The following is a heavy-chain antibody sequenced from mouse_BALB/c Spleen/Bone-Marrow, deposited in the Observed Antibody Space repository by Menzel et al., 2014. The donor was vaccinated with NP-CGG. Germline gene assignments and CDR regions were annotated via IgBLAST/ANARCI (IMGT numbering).Heavy chain of an antibody. Sequence: EVKLMESGPSLVKPSQTLSLTCSVTGDSIASGYWNWIRKFPGNKLEYMGYISYSGNTYYNPSLKSRISITRDASKNXYYLQLNSVTTEDTATYYCATYDGYCFDYWGQGTTLTVSS. D-gene: IGHD2-3*01. V-gene: IGHV3-8*02. J-gene: IGHJ2*01. CDR3: ATYDGYCFDY. CDR2: ISYSGNT. CDR1: GDSIASGY.